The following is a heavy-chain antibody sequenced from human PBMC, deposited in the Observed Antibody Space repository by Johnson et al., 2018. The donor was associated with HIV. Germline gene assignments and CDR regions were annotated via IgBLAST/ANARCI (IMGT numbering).Heavy chain of an antibody. CDR1: GFTFTSSA. J-gene: IGHJ3*02. D-gene: IGHD4-17*01. V-gene: IGHV3-30-3*01. CDR3: ARPLYGDSGWAFDI. Sequence: QVQLMESGGGLVQPGGSLRLSCAASGFTFTSSAMHWVRQAPGKGLEWVAVISYDGSNKYYADSVKGRFTISRDNSKNTLYLQMNSLRAEDTAVYYCARPLYGDSGWAFDIWGQGTMVTVSS. CDR2: ISYDGSNK.